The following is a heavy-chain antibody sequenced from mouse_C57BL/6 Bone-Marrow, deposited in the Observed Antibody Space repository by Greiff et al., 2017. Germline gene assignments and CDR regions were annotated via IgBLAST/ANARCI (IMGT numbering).Heavy chain of an antibody. CDR3: TPYYYGSSYDYAMDY. V-gene: IGHV6-3*01. D-gene: IGHD1-1*01. CDR2: IRLKSDNYAT. Sequence: EVKVEESGGGLVQPGGSMKLSCVASGFTFSNYWMNWVRQSPEKGLEWVAQIRLKSDNYATHYAESVKGRFTISRDDSKSSVYLQMNNLRAEDTGIYYCTPYYYGSSYDYAMDYWGQGTSVTVSS. CDR1: GFTFSNYW. J-gene: IGHJ4*01.